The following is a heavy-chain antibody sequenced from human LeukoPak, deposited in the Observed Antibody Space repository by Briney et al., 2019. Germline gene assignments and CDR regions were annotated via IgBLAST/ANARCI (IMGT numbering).Heavy chain of an antibody. CDR3: AKWALLWFGELLFFDY. CDR2: ISGSGGST. J-gene: IGHJ4*02. Sequence: GGSLRLSCAASGFTFSSYAMSWVRQAPGKGLEWVSAISGSGGSTYYADSVKGRFTISRDNSKNTLYLQMNSLRAEDTAVYYCAKWALLWFGELLFFDYWGQGTLVTVSS. CDR1: GFTFSSYA. D-gene: IGHD3-10*01. V-gene: IGHV3-23*01.